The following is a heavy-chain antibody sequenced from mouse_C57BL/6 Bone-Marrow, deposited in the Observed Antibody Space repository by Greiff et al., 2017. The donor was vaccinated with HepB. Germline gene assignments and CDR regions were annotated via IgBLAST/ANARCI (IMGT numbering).Heavy chain of an antibody. Sequence: VKLQESGAELARPGASVKLSCKASGYTFTSYGISWVKQRTGQGLEWIGEIYPRSGNTYYNEKFKGKATLTADKSSSTAYMELRSLTSEDSAVYFCARWDYDYFDYWGQGTTLTVSS. D-gene: IGHD2-4*01. CDR2: IYPRSGNT. V-gene: IGHV1-81*01. CDR3: ARWDYDYFDY. CDR1: GYTFTSYG. J-gene: IGHJ2*01.